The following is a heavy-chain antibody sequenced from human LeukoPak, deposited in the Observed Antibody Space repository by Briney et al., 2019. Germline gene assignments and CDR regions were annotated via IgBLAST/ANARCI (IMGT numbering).Heavy chain of an antibody. CDR2: VNPNRGDT. D-gene: IGHD2-2*03. CDR1: GYTFTGYY. CDR3: AREVIGDCSSTSCYRASFDWFDP. J-gene: IGHJ5*02. Sequence: ASVRVSCKASGYTFTGYYMHWVRQAPGQGLEWMGCVNPNRGDTNYAQKFQGRVTMTRDTSISTAYLELNRLRSDDTAVYYCAREVIGDCSSTSCYRASFDWFDPWGQGTLVTVSS. V-gene: IGHV1-2*02.